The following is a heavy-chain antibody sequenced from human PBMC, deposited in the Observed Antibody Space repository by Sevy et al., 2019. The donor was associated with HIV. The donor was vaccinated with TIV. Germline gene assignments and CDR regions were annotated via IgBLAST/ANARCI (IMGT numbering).Heavy chain of an antibody. Sequence: GESLKISCAASGFTFSSYAMHWVRQAPGKGLEWVAVISYDGSNKYYADSVKGRFTISRDNSKNTLYLQMNSLRAEDTAVYYCGRENYDSYYGMDVWGQGTTVTVSS. CDR3: GRENYDSYYGMDV. CDR2: ISYDGSNK. J-gene: IGHJ6*02. CDR1: GFTFSSYA. V-gene: IGHV3-30*04.